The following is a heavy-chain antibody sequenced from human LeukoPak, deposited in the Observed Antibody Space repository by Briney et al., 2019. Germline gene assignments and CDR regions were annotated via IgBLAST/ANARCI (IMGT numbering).Heavy chain of an antibody. D-gene: IGHD4-17*01. J-gene: IGHJ4*02. CDR3: ARDGGKSTVTNDY. Sequence: ASVKVSCKASGYTFTGYYMHWVRQAPGQGLEWMGWINPNSGGTNYAQKFQGRVTMTRDTSISTAYMELSRLRSDDTAVYYCARDGGKSTVTNDYWGQGTLVTVSS. CDR2: INPNSGGT. V-gene: IGHV1-2*02. CDR1: GYTFTGYY.